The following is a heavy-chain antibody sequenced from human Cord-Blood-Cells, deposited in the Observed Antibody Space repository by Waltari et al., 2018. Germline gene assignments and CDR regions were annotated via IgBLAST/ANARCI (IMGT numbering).Heavy chain of an antibody. CDR3: ASGGDDYGDYYFDY. D-gene: IGHD4-17*01. V-gene: IGHV1-69*01. J-gene: IGHJ4*01. CDR2: IIPIFGTA. CDR1: GGTFSSYA. Sequence: QVQLVQSGAEVKKPGSSVKVSCKASGGTFSSYAISWVRQAPGQGLEWMGGIIPIFGTANYVQKFQGRVTITADESTSTAYMELSSLRAEDTAVYYCASGGDDYGDYYFDYWGQEPWSPSPQ.